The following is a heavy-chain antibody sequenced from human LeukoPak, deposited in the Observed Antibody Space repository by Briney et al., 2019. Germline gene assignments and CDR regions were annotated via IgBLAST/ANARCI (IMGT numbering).Heavy chain of an antibody. Sequence: PSETLSLTCTVSGGSISDSSYFWGWIRQPPGKGLEWIGSIYYSGTTYYNPSLKSRVTISLDTSKNHFSLKLSSVTAADTAVYYCAQTLYSNGWYRFDYWGQGTLVTVSS. V-gene: IGHV4-39*07. J-gene: IGHJ4*02. CDR3: AQTLYSNGWYRFDY. CDR1: GGSISDSSYF. CDR2: IYYSGTT. D-gene: IGHD6-19*01.